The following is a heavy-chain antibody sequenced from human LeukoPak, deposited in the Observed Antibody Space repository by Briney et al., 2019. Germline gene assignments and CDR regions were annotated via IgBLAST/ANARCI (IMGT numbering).Heavy chain of an antibody. V-gene: IGHV3-7*01. CDR3: ARSMVRGVPWCFDY. CDR1: GFTFSSYW. J-gene: IGHJ4*02. Sequence: GGSLRLSCAASGFTFSSYWMSWVRQAPGKGLEWVANIKQDGSEKYYVDSVKGRFTISRDNAKNSLYLQMNSLRAEDTAVYYCARSMVRGVPWCFDYWGQGTPVTVSS. D-gene: IGHD3-10*01. CDR2: IKQDGSEK.